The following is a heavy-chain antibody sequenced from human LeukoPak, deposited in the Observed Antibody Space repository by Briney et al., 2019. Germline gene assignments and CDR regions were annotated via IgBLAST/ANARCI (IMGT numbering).Heavy chain of an antibody. J-gene: IGHJ4*02. Sequence: GPTLVNPTQTLTLTCTSSGFSLSTSRMCVSWIRQPPGKALEWLALIDWDDDKYYSTSLKTRLTISKDTSKNQVVLTMTNMDPVDTATYYCARTRGYSGYDTVDYWGQGALVTVSS. D-gene: IGHD5-12*01. CDR2: IDWDDDK. V-gene: IGHV2-70*01. CDR3: ARTRGYSGYDTVDY. CDR1: GFSLSTSRMC.